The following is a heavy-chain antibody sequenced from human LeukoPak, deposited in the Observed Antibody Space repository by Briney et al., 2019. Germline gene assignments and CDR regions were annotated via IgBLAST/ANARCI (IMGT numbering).Heavy chain of an antibody. J-gene: IGHJ4*02. CDR2: INHSGST. Sequence: PSETLSLTCAVYGGSFSGYYWSWIRQPPGKGLEWIGEINHSGSTNYNPSLKSRVTISVDTSKNQFSLKLSSVTAADTAVYYCARGSELYPSELYDYIYDSSGYYYFDYWGQGTLVTVSS. V-gene: IGHV4-34*01. CDR1: GGSFSGYY. D-gene: IGHD3-22*01. CDR3: ARGSELYPSELYDYIYDSSGYYYFDY.